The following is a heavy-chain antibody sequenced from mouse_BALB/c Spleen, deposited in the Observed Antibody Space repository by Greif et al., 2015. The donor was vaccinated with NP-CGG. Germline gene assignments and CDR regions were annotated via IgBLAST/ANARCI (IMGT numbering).Heavy chain of an antibody. CDR3: ARSRDYGRFDY. Sequence: QVQLQQSGAELAKPGASVKMSCKASGYTFTSYWMHWVKQRPGQGLEWIGYINPSTGYTEYNQKFKDKATLTADKSSSXAYMQLSSLTSEDSAVYYCARSRDYGRFDYWGQGTTLTVSS. D-gene: IGHD2-4*01. CDR1: GYTFTSYW. CDR2: INPSTGYT. V-gene: IGHV1-7*01. J-gene: IGHJ2*01.